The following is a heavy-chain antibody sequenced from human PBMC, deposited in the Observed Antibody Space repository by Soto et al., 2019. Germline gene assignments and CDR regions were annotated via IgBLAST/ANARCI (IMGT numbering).Heavy chain of an antibody. CDR1: GFTFSSYS. CDR2: ISSSSSYI. J-gene: IGHJ5*02. Sequence: GGSLRLSCAASGFTFSSYSMSWVRQAPGKGLEWVSSISSSSSYIYYADSVKGRFTISRDNAKNSLYLQMNSLRAEDTAVYYCARDPYDRVPYGPNWFDPWGQGTLVTVSS. D-gene: IGHD3-3*01. CDR3: ARDPYDRVPYGPNWFDP. V-gene: IGHV3-21*01.